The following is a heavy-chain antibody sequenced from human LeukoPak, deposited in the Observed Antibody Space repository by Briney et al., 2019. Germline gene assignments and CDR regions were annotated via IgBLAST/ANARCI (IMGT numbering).Heavy chain of an antibody. CDR3: ARGPTYQPIDF. Sequence: SETLSLTCAVYGGSFSGYYWGWIRQPPGKGLEWIASIHYSETTYYNPSLKSRVTISVDTSKNHFSLKLSSVTAADTAVYYCARGPTYQPIDFWGQGTLVTVSS. V-gene: IGHV4-34*01. J-gene: IGHJ4*02. D-gene: IGHD2-2*01. CDR1: GGSFSGYY. CDR2: IHYSETT.